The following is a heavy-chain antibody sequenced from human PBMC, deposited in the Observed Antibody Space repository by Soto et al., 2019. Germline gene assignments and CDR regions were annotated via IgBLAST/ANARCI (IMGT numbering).Heavy chain of an antibody. CDR2: IIPIFGTA. J-gene: IGHJ6*02. CDR3: ARDLDGYSYGLDL. CDR1: GGTFSSYA. D-gene: IGHD5-18*01. Sequence: SSVKFPCKTSGGTFSSYAIRWVRQAPGEVLGWMGGIIPIFGTANCAQKFQGRVTITADESTSTAYMELSSLRSEDTAFYYCARDLDGYSYGLDLWAQGTTVNVS. V-gene: IGHV1-69*13.